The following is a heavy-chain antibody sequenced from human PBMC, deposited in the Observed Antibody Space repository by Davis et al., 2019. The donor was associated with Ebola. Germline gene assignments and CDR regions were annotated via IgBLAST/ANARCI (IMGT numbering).Heavy chain of an antibody. J-gene: IGHJ3*02. D-gene: IGHD3-3*01. CDR1: GGSFSGYY. CDR3: ARGRYYDFWSSAFDN. Sequence: SETLSLTCAVYGGSFSGYYWSWIRQPPGKGLEWIGEINHSGSTNYNPSLKSRVTISVDTSKNQFSLKLSSVTAADTAVYYCARGRYYDFWSSAFDNWGQGTMVTVSS. CDR2: INHSGST. V-gene: IGHV4-34*01.